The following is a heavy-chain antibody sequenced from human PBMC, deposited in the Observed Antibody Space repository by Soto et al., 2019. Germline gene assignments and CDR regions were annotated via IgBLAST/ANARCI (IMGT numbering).Heavy chain of an antibody. CDR1: GFTFRSFG. J-gene: IGHJ3*02. CDR2: ISYDGTNK. V-gene: IGHV3-30*18. D-gene: IGHD1-26*01. CDR3: AKVLPATGIEGGGDAFDI. Sequence: GGSLRLSCAASGFTFRSFGMHWIRQAPGKGLEWVALISYDGTNKYYADSVRGRFTISRDNSKNTLYLEMNTLRVEDRAVYYCAKVLPATGIEGGGDAFDIWGQGTMVTVSS.